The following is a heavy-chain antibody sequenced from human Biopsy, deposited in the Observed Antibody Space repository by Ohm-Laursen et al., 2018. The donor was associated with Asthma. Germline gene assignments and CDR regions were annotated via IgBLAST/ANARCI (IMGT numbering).Heavy chain of an antibody. Sequence: SLRLSCAASGFAVSRDHMFWVRQAPGKGLEWVSVIYSGGTSHTADSVRGRLTISRDYSKNTLYLQMHSPRAEDTAVYYCARGDSSNWSHYYFDYWGQGTLVTVSS. CDR3: ARGDSSNWSHYYFDY. CDR1: GFAVSRDH. J-gene: IGHJ4*02. CDR2: IYSGGTS. D-gene: IGHD3-22*01. V-gene: IGHV3-53*01.